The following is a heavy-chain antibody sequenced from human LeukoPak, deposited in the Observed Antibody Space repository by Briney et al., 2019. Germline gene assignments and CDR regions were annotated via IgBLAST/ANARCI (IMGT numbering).Heavy chain of an antibody. CDR2: IYSGGST. CDR3: ARTPLFYYDSSGYYSGVY. D-gene: IGHD3-22*01. CDR1: GFTVSSNY. V-gene: IGHV3-66*01. Sequence: PGGSLRLSCAASGFTVSSNYMSWVRQAPGKGLDWVSVIYSGGSTYYADSVKGRFTISRDNSKNTLYLQMNSLRAEDTAVYYCARTPLFYYDSSGYYSGVYWGQGTLVTVSS. J-gene: IGHJ4*02.